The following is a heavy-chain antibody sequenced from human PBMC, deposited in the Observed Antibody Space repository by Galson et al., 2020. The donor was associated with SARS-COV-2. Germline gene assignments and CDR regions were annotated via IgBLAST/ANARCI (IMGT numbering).Heavy chain of an antibody. D-gene: IGHD4-17*01. V-gene: IGHV4-31*01. Sequence: ETLETLSLTCTVSGGSINRGDYYWSWIRQHPGKGLEWIGYVYHNGNTYYNPSLKSPVSMSLDTSGNQFSLKLTSVTAADTAVYYCVRERPDYGDSYWFVDLWGRGTLVTGSS. CDR2: VYHNGNT. CDR3: VRERPDYGDSYWFVDL. CDR1: GGSINRGDYY. J-gene: IGHJ2*01.